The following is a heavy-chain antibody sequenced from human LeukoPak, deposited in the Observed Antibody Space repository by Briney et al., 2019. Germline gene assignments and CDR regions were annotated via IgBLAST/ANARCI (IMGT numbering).Heavy chain of an antibody. Sequence: GGSLRLSCAASGFTVSSNYMSWVRQAPGKGLEWVSVIYSGGSTYYADSVKGRFTISRDNSKNTLYLQMNSLRAEDTAVYYCAKGWEPWVWYYFDYWGQGTLVTVSS. CDR3: AKGWEPWVWYYFDY. V-gene: IGHV3-53*01. J-gene: IGHJ4*02. CDR1: GFTVSSNY. CDR2: IYSGGST. D-gene: IGHD1-26*01.